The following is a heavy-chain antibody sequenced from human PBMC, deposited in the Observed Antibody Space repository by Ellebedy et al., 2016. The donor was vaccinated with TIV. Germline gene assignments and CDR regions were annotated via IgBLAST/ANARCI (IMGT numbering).Heavy chain of an antibody. CDR1: GFTFSTYW. Sequence: GESLKISCAASGFTFSTYWMHWVRQAPGKGLMWVSRINTDGSSTGYADSVKGRFTISRDNAKNTLDLQMNGLRAEDTAVYYCAREVWYPASWGQGTLVTVSS. J-gene: IGHJ4*02. CDR2: INTDGSST. CDR3: AREVWYPAS. D-gene: IGHD6-13*01. V-gene: IGHV3-74*01.